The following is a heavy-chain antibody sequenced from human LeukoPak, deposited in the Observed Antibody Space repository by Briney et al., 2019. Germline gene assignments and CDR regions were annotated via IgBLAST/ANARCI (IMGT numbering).Heavy chain of an antibody. CDR3: AKDILLRSSWRSTAFDY. V-gene: IGHV3-74*01. CDR1: GFAFSSYW. D-gene: IGHD6-13*01. CDR2: INSDGSSS. J-gene: IGHJ4*02. Sequence: GGSLRLSCAASGFAFSSYWMHWVRQAPGKGLVWVSRINSDGSSSDYADSVKGRFTISRDNAKNSLYLQMNSLRAEDTALYYCAKDILLRSSWRSTAFDYWGQGTLVTVSS.